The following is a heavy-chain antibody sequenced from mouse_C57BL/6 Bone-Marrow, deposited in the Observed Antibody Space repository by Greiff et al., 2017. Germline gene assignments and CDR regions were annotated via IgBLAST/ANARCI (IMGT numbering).Heavy chain of an antibody. CDR1: GYTFTSYW. CDR3: ARPFYSNYWYFDV. CDR2: IYPGSGST. V-gene: IGHV1-55*01. D-gene: IGHD2-5*01. J-gene: IGHJ1*03. Sequence: VQLQQPGAELVKPGASVKMSCKASGYTFTSYWITWVKQRPGQGLEWIGDIYPGSGSTNYNEKFKCKATLTVDTSSSTAYMQLSSLTSEDSAVYDCARPFYSNYWYFDVWGTGTTVTVSS.